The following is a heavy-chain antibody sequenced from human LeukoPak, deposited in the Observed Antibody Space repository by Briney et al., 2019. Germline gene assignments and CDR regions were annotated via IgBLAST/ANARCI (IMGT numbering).Heavy chain of an antibody. CDR1: GFTFSSYG. V-gene: IGHV3-30*02. D-gene: IGHD2-15*01. Sequence: GGSLRLPFAASGFTFSSYGMHWVRQAPGKGLEWVAFIRYDGSNKYYADSVKGRFTISRDNSKNTLYLQMNSLRAEDTAVYYCAGGHSLAYWGQGTLVTVSS. J-gene: IGHJ4*02. CDR2: IRYDGSNK. CDR3: AGGHSLAY.